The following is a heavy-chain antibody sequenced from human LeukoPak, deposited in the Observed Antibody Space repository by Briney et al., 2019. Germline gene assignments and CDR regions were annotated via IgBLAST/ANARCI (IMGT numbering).Heavy chain of an antibody. CDR1: GGSISRCY. J-gene: IGHJ4*02. CDR2: ST. Sequence: SEALSLTCTVSGGSISRCYWSWIRQPAGKGLEWIGGSTNQNPSLKSRIAISVDTSKNQFSLKLSSVTAADTAVYYCARHDYSYYIRLWGQGTLVTVSS. D-gene: IGHD3-10*01. CDR3: ARHDYSYYIRL. V-gene: IGHV4-4*07.